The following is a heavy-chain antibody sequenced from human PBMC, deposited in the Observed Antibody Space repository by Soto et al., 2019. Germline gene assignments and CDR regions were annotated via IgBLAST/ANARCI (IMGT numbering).Heavy chain of an antibody. CDR2: ISSSSSTI. Sequence: EVQLVESGGGLVQPGGSLRLSCAASGFTFSSYSMNWVRQAPGKGLEWVSYISSSSSTIYYADSVKGRFTISRDNANNSLYLQMNSLRAEDTAVYYCAPHSGYYDYWGQGTLVTVSS. V-gene: IGHV3-48*01. J-gene: IGHJ4*02. D-gene: IGHD3-22*01. CDR1: GFTFSSYS. CDR3: APHSGYYDY.